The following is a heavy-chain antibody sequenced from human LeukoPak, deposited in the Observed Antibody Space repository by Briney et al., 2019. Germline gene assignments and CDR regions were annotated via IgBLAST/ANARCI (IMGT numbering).Heavy chain of an antibody. V-gene: IGHV4-39*01. CDR3: ARQTIGFFDP. J-gene: IGHJ5*02. CDR1: GGSISSSSYY. CDR2: IYYSGST. D-gene: IGHD1-1*01. Sequence: PSETLSLTCTVSGGSISSSSYYWGWIRQPPGKGLEWIGSIYYSGSTYYNPSLKSRVTIPVDTSKNQFSLKLSSVTAADTAVYYCARQTIGFFDPWGQGTLVTVSS.